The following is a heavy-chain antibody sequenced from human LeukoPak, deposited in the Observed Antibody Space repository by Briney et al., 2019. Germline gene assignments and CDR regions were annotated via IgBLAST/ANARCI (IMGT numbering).Heavy chain of an antibody. CDR2: IDYRGTT. V-gene: IGHV4-39*01. Sequence: SETLSLTCTVSGGSVGSTTYYWGWIRQPPGKGLEWIGHIDYRGTTYYNPSLKSRVAISADTSKNQFSLKLSSVTAADTAVFYCARHYVDIRTVGASYYYYGLDVWGQGTTVTVSS. CDR1: GGSVGSTTYY. CDR3: ARHYVDIRTVGASYYYYGLDV. D-gene: IGHD3-16*02. J-gene: IGHJ6*02.